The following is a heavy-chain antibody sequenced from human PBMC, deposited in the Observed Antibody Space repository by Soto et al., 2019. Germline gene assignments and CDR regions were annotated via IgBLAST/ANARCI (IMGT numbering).Heavy chain of an antibody. J-gene: IGHJ4*02. CDR2: IWYDGSNK. V-gene: IGHV3-33*01. Sequence: GGSLRLSCAASGFTFSSYGMHWVRQAPGKGLEWVAVIWYDGSNKYYADSVKGRFTISRDNSKNTLYLQMNSLRAEDTAVYYCARGLETNYYGSGSYGYWGQGTLVTVSS. CDR1: GFTFSSYG. D-gene: IGHD3-10*01. CDR3: ARGLETNYYGSGSYGY.